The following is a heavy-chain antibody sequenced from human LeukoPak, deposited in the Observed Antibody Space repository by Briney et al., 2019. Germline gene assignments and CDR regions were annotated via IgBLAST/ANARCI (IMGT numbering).Heavy chain of an antibody. V-gene: IGHV3-30*04. CDR3: ARGGGLLYYYGMDV. D-gene: IGHD3-16*01. Sequence: GGSLRLSCAASGFTFSSYAMHWVRQAPGKGLEWVAVISYDGSNKYYADSVKGRFTISRDNSKNTLYLQMNSLRAEDTAVYYRARGGGLLYYYGMDVWGQGTTVTVSS. CDR1: GFTFSSYA. J-gene: IGHJ6*02. CDR2: ISYDGSNK.